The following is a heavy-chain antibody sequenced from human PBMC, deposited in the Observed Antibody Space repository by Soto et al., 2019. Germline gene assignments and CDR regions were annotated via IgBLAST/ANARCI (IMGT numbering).Heavy chain of an antibody. CDR3: ARPVIAIRWGAFDI. CDR1: GGSISSYY. J-gene: IGHJ3*02. D-gene: IGHD2-21*01. CDR2: IYYSGST. Sequence: PSETLSLTCTVSGGSISSYYWSWIRQPPGKGLEWIGYIYYSGSTNYNPSLKSRVTISVDTSKNQFSLKLSSVTAADTAVYYCARPVIAIRWGAFDIWGQGTMVT. V-gene: IGHV4-59*08.